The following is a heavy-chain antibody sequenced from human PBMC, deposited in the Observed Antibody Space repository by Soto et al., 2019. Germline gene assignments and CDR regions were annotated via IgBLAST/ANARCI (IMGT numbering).Heavy chain of an antibody. CDR1: AGSFTSNNW. V-gene: IGHV4-4*02. Sequence: KPSETLSLTCAVSAGSFTSNNWWTWVRQPPGQGLEWIGEIYRTGSTNYNPSLKSRVTISLDKSENQFSLKVTSLTAADTAVYYCASRDPGTSVDDWDQGTLVTVS. D-gene: IGHD1-7*01. CDR3: ASRDPGTSVDD. J-gene: IGHJ4*02. CDR2: IYRTGST.